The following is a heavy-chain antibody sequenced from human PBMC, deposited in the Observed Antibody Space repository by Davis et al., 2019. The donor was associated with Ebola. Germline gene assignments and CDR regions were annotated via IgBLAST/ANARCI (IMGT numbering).Heavy chain of an antibody. J-gene: IGHJ5*01. CDR2: FYYSGST. CDR3: ARVPVGDSRASALRWFES. V-gene: IGHV4-39*07. Sequence: PSETLSLTCTVSGASISSSTYYWGWIRQPPGKGLECIGNFYYSGSTYYNPALKSRVTISGDTSKNQFSLKLTSVTAADTAVYYCARVPVGDSRASALRWFESWGQGTLVTVSS. D-gene: IGHD6-6*01. CDR1: GASISSSTYY.